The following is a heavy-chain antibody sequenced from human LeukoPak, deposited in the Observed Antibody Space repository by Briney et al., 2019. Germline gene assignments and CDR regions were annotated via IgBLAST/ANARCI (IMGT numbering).Heavy chain of an antibody. Sequence: GGSLRLSCAASGFTFSTFAMIWVRQPPGKGLEWVSSIFPSGGEIHYADSVRGRFTISRDNAKNTLYLQMNSLRAEDTAVYYCARGYYDSSGYPLMVYWGQGTLVTVSS. CDR1: GFTFSTFA. J-gene: IGHJ4*02. CDR3: ARGYYDSSGYPLMVY. CDR2: IFPSGGEI. D-gene: IGHD3-22*01. V-gene: IGHV3-23*01.